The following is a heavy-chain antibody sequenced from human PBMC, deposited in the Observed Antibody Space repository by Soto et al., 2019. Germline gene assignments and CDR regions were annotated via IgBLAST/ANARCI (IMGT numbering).Heavy chain of an antibody. D-gene: IGHD2-15*01. Sequence: EVQLLESGGGLVQPGGSLRLSCAASGFTFSSYAMSWVRQAPGKGLEWVSAISGSGGSTYYADSVKGRFTISRDNSKNTLYLQMNSLRAEDTAVYDGAKDNRVVVVAATRDTEGNFECWGQGTLVTVSS. J-gene: IGHJ4*02. CDR3: AKDNRVVVVAATRDTEGNFEC. CDR1: GFTFSSYA. CDR2: ISGSGGST. V-gene: IGHV3-23*01.